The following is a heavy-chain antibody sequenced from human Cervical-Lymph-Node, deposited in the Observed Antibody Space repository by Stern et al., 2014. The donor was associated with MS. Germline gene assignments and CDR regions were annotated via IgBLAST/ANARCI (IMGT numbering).Heavy chain of an antibody. J-gene: IGHJ4*02. V-gene: IGHV3-23*04. Sequence: EVQLVESGGGLVQPGGSLRLSCAASGFTFSSYAMSWVRQAPGKGLEWVAAISGSGGRTYYAASVKGRVTISQDKSKTTPYLQSNSLRAEDKAVYYCAKSTVTSLSDYWGQGTLVTVSS. CDR3: AKSTVTSLSDY. CDR1: GFTFSSYA. D-gene: IGHD4-17*01. CDR2: ISGSGGRT.